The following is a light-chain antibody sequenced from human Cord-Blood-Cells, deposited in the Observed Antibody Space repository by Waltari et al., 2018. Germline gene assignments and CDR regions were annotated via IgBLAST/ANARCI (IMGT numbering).Light chain of an antibody. J-gene: IGKJ1*01. Sequence: DIQMTQSPSTLSASVGDRVTLTCRASQSISSWLAWYQQKPGEAPKLLIYKASSLESGVPSRFSGSGSGTEFTLTISSLQPDDFATYYCQQYNSYSRTFGQGTKVEIK. V-gene: IGKV1-5*03. CDR3: QQYNSYSRT. CDR2: KAS. CDR1: QSISSW.